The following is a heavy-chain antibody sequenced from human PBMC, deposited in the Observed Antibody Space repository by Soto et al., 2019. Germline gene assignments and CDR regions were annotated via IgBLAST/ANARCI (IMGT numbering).Heavy chain of an antibody. CDR3: ATDGGNHYYGMDV. V-gene: IGHV1-69*01. J-gene: IGHJ6*02. D-gene: IGHD1-26*01. CDR2: IIPIFGTA. CDR1: GGTFSSYA. Sequence: QVQLVQSGAEVKKPGSSVKVSCKASGGTFSSYAISWVRQAPGQGLEWMGGIIPIFGTANYAQKFQGRVKKTADESTRKAYTELSRLRSEDTGVYYCATDGGNHYYGMDVWGQGTTVIVSS.